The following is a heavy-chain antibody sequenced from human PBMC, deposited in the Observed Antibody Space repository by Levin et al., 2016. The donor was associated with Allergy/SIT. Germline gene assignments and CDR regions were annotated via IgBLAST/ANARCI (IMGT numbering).Heavy chain of an antibody. V-gene: IGHV1-18*01. Sequence: ASVKVSCKASGYTFSNYGISWMRQAPGQGLEWMGWINGYNGNTIFAQKVQGRITMTTDTPTSTAYMEVRSLGSDDTALYYCARDGGWGAQSSLSVAGPAALADYWGQGTQVTVSS. CDR1: GYTFSNYG. CDR3: ARDGGWGAQSSLSVAGPAALADY. J-gene: IGHJ4*02. CDR2: INGYNGNT. D-gene: IGHD2-2*01.